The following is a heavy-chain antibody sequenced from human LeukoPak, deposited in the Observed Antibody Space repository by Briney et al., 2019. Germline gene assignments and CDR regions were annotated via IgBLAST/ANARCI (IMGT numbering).Heavy chain of an antibody. Sequence: ASVKVSCKASGYTFTSYDINWVRQATGQELEWMGWMNPNSGNTGYAQKFQGRVTMTRNTSISTAYMELSSLRSEDTAVYYCARPSSSRASGVFDPWGQGTLVTVSS. CDR1: GYTFTSYD. CDR2: MNPNSGNT. J-gene: IGHJ5*02. V-gene: IGHV1-8*01. D-gene: IGHD3-10*01. CDR3: ARPSSSRASGVFDP.